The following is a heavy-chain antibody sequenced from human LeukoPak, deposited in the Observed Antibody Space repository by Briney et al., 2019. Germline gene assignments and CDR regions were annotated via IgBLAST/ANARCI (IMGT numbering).Heavy chain of an antibody. Sequence: PSQTLSLTCTVSGGSISSGNYYWSWIRQPPGKGLEWIGYINYSGNTYYNSSLKSRVTISVDTSKNKFSLKLNSVSGPDSGVYYCARGPMTTVTIYYFDYWGQGILVTVSS. V-gene: IGHV4-30-4*01. CDR3: ARGPMTTVTIYYFDY. D-gene: IGHD4-17*01. J-gene: IGHJ4*02. CDR2: INYSGNT. CDR1: GGSISSGNYY.